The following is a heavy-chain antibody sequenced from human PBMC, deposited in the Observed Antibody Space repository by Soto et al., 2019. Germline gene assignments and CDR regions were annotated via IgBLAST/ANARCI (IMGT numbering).Heavy chain of an antibody. D-gene: IGHD1-26*01. CDR2: IYHAGST. J-gene: IGHJ4*02. V-gene: IGHV4-4*02. Sequence: QVQLQESGPRLVKPSGTLSLTCTVSGGSITNSNWWSWVRLPPAKGLEWIGDIYHAGSTKYNPSLERRVTISVDTSNNQFALTLTSVTAADTAVYFCARGPPIVGNTTPLDSWGRGTLVTVSS. CDR1: GGSITNSNW. CDR3: ARGPPIVGNTTPLDS.